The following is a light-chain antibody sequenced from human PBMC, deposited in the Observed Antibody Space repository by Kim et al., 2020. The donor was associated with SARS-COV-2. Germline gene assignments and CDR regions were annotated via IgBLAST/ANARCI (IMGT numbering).Light chain of an antibody. CDR2: SDS. CDR1: ELGFIP. Sequence: PGRTACVPVGEGELGFIPVHWYRHKPGQAPVLVIQSDSDRASGIPERISGSKSANTATLTISRVEAGDEGDYYCQVWNTRDDHWVFGGGTQLTVL. V-gene: IGLV3-21*04. J-gene: IGLJ2*01. CDR3: QVWNTRDDHWV.